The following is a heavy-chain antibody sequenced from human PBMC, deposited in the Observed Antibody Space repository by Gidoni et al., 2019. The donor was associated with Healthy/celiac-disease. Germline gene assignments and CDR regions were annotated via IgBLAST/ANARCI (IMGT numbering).Heavy chain of an antibody. CDR1: GYSFTSHW. V-gene: IGHV5-51*01. CDR3: ARQSPLQTSDLTYYYGSGSRTPTSDYYYGMDV. Sequence: EVQLVQSGAEVKKPGASLQISWKGSGYSFTSHWIGWVRQLHGKGLEWMGIIYPGDSDTRYSPSFQGQVTISADKSISTAYLQWSSLKASVTAMYYCARQSPLQTSDLTYYYGSGSRTPTSDYYYGMDVWGQGTTVTVSS. CDR2: IYPGDSDT. D-gene: IGHD3-10*01. J-gene: IGHJ6*02.